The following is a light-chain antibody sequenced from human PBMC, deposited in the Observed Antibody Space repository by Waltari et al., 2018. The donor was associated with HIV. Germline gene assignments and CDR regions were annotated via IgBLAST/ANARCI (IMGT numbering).Light chain of an antibody. CDR1: SSDIGAYHR. CDR3: SSYTTSSTWV. J-gene: IGLJ3*02. Sequence: QSALTPPPSVSGSLGQSVTISCTGTSSDIGAYHRVYWYQQSPGTAPKLRMYEVTHRPSGVPVRFSGSKSGNTASLTISGLQADDEADYYCSSYTTSSTWVFGGGTKLTVL. V-gene: IGLV2-18*02. CDR2: EVT.